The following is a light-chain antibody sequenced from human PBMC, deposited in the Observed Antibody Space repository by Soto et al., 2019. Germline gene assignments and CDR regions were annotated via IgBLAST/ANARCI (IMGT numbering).Light chain of an antibody. V-gene: IGLV2-14*01. CDR1: TSDVGGYNY. J-gene: IGLJ3*02. CDR2: EVS. Sequence: QSALTQPASVSGSPGQSIAISCTGTTSDVGGYNYVSWYQQHPGKAPKLLLSEVSNRPSGVSDRFSGSKSGNTASLTISGLQTQDEADYYCSSFTPSTTWVFGGGTKLTVL. CDR3: SSFTPSTTWV.